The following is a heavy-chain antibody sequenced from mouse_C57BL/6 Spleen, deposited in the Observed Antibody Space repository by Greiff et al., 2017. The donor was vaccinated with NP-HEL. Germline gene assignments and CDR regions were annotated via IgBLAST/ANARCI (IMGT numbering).Heavy chain of an antibody. V-gene: IGHV5-9*01. CDR3: ARHDYYGSSWYFDV. CDR1: GFTFSSYT. CDR2: ISGGGGNT. J-gene: IGHJ1*03. Sequence: DVQLVESGGGLVKPGGSLKLSCAASGFTFSSYTMSWVRQTPEKRLEWVATISGGGGNTYYPDSVKGRFTISRDNAKNTLYLQMSSLRSEDTALYYCARHDYYGSSWYFDVWGTGTTVTVSS. D-gene: IGHD1-1*01.